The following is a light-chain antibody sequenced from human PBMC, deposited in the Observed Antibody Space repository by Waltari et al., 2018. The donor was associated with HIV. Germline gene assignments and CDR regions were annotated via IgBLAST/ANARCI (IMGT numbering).Light chain of an antibody. CDR3: QQYGSSPRAKCT. J-gene: IGKJ4*01. V-gene: IGKV3-20*01. Sequence: EIVLTQSPGTLSLSPGERATLSCRASQSVSSSYLAWYQQKPGQAPRLLIYGASSRATGIPDRFSGSGSGTDFTLTISRLEPEDFAVYYCQQYGSSPRAKCTFGGGTKVEIK. CDR2: GAS. CDR1: QSVSSSY.